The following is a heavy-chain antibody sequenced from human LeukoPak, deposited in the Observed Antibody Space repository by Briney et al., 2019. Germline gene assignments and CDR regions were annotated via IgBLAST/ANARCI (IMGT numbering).Heavy chain of an antibody. CDR3: ARAFTRSHIVVVPAAIGFTRFDP. J-gene: IGHJ5*02. CDR2: INAGNGNT. CDR1: GYTFTSYA. V-gene: IGHV1-3*01. Sequence: HGASVKVSCKVSGYTFTSYAMHWVRQAPGQRLEWMGWINAGNGNTKYSQKFQGRVTITRDTSASTAYMELSSLRSEDTAVYYCARAFTRSHIVVVPAAIGFTRFDPWGQGTLVTASS. D-gene: IGHD2-2*02.